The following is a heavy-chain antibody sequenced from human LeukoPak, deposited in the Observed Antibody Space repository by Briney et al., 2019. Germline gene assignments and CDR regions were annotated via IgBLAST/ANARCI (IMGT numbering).Heavy chain of an antibody. CDR3: ARLTAMVSF. CDR1: GYTFTAYS. Sequence: ASVKVSCKASGYTFTAYSIHWVRQAPGQGLEWMGWINPNSGGTNYARRFQGSVTVTRDTSISTAYLELSRLRSDDTAVYYCARLTAMVSFWGQGTLVTVSS. CDR2: INPNSGGT. D-gene: IGHD5-18*01. J-gene: IGHJ4*02. V-gene: IGHV1-2*02.